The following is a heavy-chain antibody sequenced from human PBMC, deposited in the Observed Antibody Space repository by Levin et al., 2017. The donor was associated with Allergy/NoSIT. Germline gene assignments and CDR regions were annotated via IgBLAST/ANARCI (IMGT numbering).Heavy chain of an antibody. CDR2: ITSGSSGT. Sequence: SGGSLRLSCAASGFTFSSYAMSWVRQAPGKGLEWVSHITSGSSGTFYSGSVKGRFTISRDNSKTTLYLQMNSLRAEDTAVYYCAKDPNSAAGLNHFDSWGQGTLVTVSS. D-gene: IGHD6-13*01. J-gene: IGHJ4*02. CDR1: GFTFSSYA. CDR3: AKDPNSAAGLNHFDS. V-gene: IGHV3-23*01.